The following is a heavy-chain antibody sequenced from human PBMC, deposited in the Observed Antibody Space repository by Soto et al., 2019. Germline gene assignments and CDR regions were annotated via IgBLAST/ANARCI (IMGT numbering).Heavy chain of an antibody. V-gene: IGHV4-31*03. CDR3: ARDGSYDSSFDY. J-gene: IGHJ4*02. CDR1: GGSISSGGYY. Sequence: SETLSLTCTVSGGSISSGGYYWSWIRQHPGKGLEWIGYIYYSGSTYYNPSLKNRVTISVDTSKNQFSLKLSSVTAADTAVYYCARDGSYDSSFDYWGQGTLVTVSS. CDR2: IYYSGST. D-gene: IGHD3-22*01.